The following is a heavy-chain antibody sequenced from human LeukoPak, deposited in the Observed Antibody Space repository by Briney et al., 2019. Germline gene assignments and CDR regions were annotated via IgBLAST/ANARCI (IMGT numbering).Heavy chain of an antibody. CDR2: IIPIFGTA. V-gene: IGHV1-69*05. CDR3: AKYPVHILTGYYTTFDY. Sequence: ASVKVSCKASGGTFSSYAISWVRQAPGQGLEWMGGIIPIFGTANYAQKFQGRVTITTDESTSTAYMELSSLRAEDTAVYYCAKYPVHILTGYYTTFDYWGQGTLVTVSS. CDR1: GGTFSSYA. J-gene: IGHJ4*02. D-gene: IGHD3-9*01.